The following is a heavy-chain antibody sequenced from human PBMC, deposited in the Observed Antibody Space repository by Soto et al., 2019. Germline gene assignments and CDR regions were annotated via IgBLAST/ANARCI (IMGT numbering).Heavy chain of an antibody. V-gene: IGHV1-8*01. J-gene: IGHJ6*03. CDR2: MNPNSGNT. CDR1: GYTFTSYD. CDR3: ARGGVLLWFGDDYYMDV. Sequence: ASVKVSCKASGYTFTSYDINWVRQATGQGLEWMGWMNPNSGNTGYAQKFQGRVTMTRNTSISTAYMELSSLRSEDTAVYYCARGGVLLWFGDDYYMDVWGKGTTVAVSS. D-gene: IGHD3-10*01.